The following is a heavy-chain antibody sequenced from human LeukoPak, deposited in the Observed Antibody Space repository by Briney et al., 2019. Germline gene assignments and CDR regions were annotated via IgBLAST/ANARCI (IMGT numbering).Heavy chain of an antibody. Sequence: GESLKISCKGSGYSFTSYWISCVRQMSGKGLGWVGRIDPRDSYNNFSQSFQGHVTISADKSISTGSQQWSSLKASDTALYYCAARYSSGWSTDSWGQGNLVTVSS. CDR2: IDPRDSYN. CDR1: GYSFTSYW. J-gene: IGHJ4*02. CDR3: AARYSSGWSTDS. D-gene: IGHD6-19*01. V-gene: IGHV5-10-1*01.